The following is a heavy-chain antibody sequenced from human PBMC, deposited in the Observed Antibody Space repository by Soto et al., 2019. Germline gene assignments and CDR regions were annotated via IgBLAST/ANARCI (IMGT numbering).Heavy chain of an antibody. Sequence: TGGSLRLSCAASGFTFSIYGMHWVRQAPGKGLEWVAVISYDGSNKYYADPVKGRFTISRDNSKNKLYLQMNSLRAEDTDVYYCAKGEEYSSSSYSCYGMDVWGQG. J-gene: IGHJ6*02. CDR3: AKGEEYSSSSYSCYGMDV. CDR2: ISYDGSNK. D-gene: IGHD6-6*01. V-gene: IGHV3-30*18. CDR1: GFTFSIYG.